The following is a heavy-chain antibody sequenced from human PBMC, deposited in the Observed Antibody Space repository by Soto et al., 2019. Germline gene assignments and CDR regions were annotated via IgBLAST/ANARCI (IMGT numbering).Heavy chain of an antibody. J-gene: IGHJ4*02. Sequence: PSETLSLTCTGSGCPISSYYWSWIRQPPGKGLEWIGYIYYSGSTNYNPSLKSRVTISVDTSKNQFSLKLSSVTAADTAVYYCARHRRGDILTGYYKSYFDYWGQGTLVTVS. D-gene: IGHD3-9*01. CDR2: IYYSGST. CDR3: ARHRRGDILTGYYKSYFDY. V-gene: IGHV4-59*08. CDR1: GCPISSYY.